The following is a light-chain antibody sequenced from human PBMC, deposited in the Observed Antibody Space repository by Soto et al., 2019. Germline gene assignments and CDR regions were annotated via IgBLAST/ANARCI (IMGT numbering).Light chain of an antibody. V-gene: IGKV1-5*03. J-gene: IGKJ1*01. CDR3: QQYNSSSPRT. CDR2: KAS. CDR1: QSISSW. Sequence: DIQMTQSPSTLSASVGDRVTITCRASQSISSWLAWYQQKPGKAPKLLIYKASSLESGVPSRFSCSGSGTALTLTISSLQPDDFATDYCQQYNSSSPRTFGQGTKVEIK.